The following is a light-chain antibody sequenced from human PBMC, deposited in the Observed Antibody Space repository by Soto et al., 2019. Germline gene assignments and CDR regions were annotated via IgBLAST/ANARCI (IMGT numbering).Light chain of an antibody. J-gene: IGKJ1*01. CDR3: QQYYSNHTT. CDR1: QSVLYSSNNKNY. Sequence: IVMTQSPDSLAVSLGERATINCKSSQSVLYSSNNKNYLAWYQQKPGQPPKLLIYWASTRESGVPDRFSGSGSGTDFTLTISRLQAEDVAVYYCQQYYSNHTTFGQGTKV. CDR2: WAS. V-gene: IGKV4-1*01.